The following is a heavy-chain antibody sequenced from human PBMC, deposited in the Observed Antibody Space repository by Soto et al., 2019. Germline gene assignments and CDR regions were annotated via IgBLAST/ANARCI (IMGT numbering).Heavy chain of an antibody. CDR2: IIPIFVIT. CDR1: GGTFRSYS. D-gene: IGHD3-22*01. V-gene: IGHV1-69*01. J-gene: IGHJ6*02. Sequence: QVQLVQSGAEVKKPGSSVKVSCKASGGTFRSYSISWVRQAPGQGLEWMGGIIPIFVITNYAQKFQGRVTITADESTSKAYMELSSIGSDDTAVYYCARPDEGGYSANHHYYYALDVWGQGTTVTV. CDR3: ARPDEGGYSANHHYYYALDV.